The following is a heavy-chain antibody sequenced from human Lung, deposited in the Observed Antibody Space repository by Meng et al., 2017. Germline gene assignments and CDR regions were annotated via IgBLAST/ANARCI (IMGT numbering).Heavy chain of an antibody. V-gene: IGHV6-1*01. D-gene: IGHD2-8*01. Sequence: SQTLSLTCAISGDSVSSNSAAWNWIRQSPSRGLEWLRRTYYRSKWYNDYAVSVKSRITINPDTSKNQFSLQLNSVTPEDTAVYYCARALFRTDCTNGVCRPNYYYYGMDVWGQGTTVTVSS. J-gene: IGHJ6*02. CDR3: ARALFRTDCTNGVCRPNYYYYGMDV. CDR2: TYYRSKWYN. CDR1: GDSVSSNSAA.